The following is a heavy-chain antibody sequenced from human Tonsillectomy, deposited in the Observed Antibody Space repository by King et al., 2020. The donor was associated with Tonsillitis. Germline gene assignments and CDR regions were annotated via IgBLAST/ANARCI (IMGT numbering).Heavy chain of an antibody. D-gene: IGHD3-10*01. CDR3: ARYYGSGTYLDY. Sequence: VQLVESGGGLVQPGGSLRLSWAASGFTFSSYEMNWFSQAPGKGLEWVSYMSRSGSAILYADSVKGRFTISRDNAKNSLYLQMNSLRAEDTALYYCARYYGSGTYLDYWGQGTLVTVSS. J-gene: IGHJ4*02. CDR2: MSRSGSAI. V-gene: IGHV3-48*03. CDR1: GFTFSSYE.